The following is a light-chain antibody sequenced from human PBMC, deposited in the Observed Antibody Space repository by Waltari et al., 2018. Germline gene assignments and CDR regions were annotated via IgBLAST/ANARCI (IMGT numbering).Light chain of an antibody. J-gene: IGKJ1*01. CDR3: QKYESLPAT. CDR1: QSVSKY. V-gene: IGKV3-20*01. CDR2: HAS. Sequence: EIVLTQSPGSLSLSPVERATLSCRASQSVSKYLAWYQQKPGQAPRLLIYHASSRATGIPDRVSGSGYVTDFSLTISRLEPEDFAVYYCQKYESLPATFGQGTKVEIK.